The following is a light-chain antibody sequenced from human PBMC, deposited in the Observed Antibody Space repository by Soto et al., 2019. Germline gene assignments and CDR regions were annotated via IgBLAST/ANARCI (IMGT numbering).Light chain of an antibody. CDR2: AAS. CDR1: QGISSY. Sequence: IHMTQSPSTLSASVGDRVTITFRASQGISSYLAWYQQKPGKAPKLLIYAASTLQSGVPSRFSGSGSGTEFTLTISSLQPDDFATYYCQQYNSYSVTFGQGTRLEIK. CDR3: QQYNSYSVT. V-gene: IGKV1-9*01. J-gene: IGKJ5*01.